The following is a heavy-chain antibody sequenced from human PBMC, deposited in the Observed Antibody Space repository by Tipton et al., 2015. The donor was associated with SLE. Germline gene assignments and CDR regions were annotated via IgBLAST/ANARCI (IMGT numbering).Heavy chain of an antibody. Sequence: QSGAEVKKPGASVKVSCKASGYTFTSYDINWVRQATGQGLEWMGWMNPNSGNTGYAQKFQGRVTMTRNTSISTVYMELSSLRSGDTAVYYCARGPRIAARPSYFDSWGQGTLVTVSS. CDR2: MNPNSGNT. CDR3: ARGPRIAARPSYFDS. CDR1: GYTFTSYD. D-gene: IGHD6-6*01. V-gene: IGHV1-8*02. J-gene: IGHJ4*02.